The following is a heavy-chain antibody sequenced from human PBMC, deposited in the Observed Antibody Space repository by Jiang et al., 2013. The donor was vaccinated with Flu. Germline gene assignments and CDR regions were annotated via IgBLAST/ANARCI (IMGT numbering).Heavy chain of an antibody. Sequence: SLTCTVSGGSISSSSYYWGWIRQPPGKGLEWIGSIYYSGSTYYNPSLKSRVTISVDTSKNQFSLKLSSVTAADTAVYYCASIGVLFIGFGAFDIWGQGTMVTVSS. CDR3: ASIGVLFIGFGAFDI. CDR1: GGSISSSSYY. D-gene: IGHD2-8*01. CDR2: IYYSGST. J-gene: IGHJ3*02. V-gene: IGHV4-39*01.